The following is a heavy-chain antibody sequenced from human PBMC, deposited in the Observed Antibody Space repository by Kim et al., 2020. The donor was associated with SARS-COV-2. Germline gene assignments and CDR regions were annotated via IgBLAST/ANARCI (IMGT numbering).Heavy chain of an antibody. D-gene: IGHD6-13*01. CDR1: GYTFTSYD. Sequence: ASVKVSCKASGYTFTSYDINWVRQATVPCLSFLVCLTPNICNTVYSPKFQGRVTMTRNTSISTAYMELSSLRSEDTAVYYCARGRVGGADSSSWYWRGVSWHSYYGMDVWGQGTTVTVSS. CDR3: ARGRVGGADSSSWYWRGVSWHSYYGMDV. CDR2: LTPNICNT. J-gene: IGHJ6*02. V-gene: IGHV1-8*01.